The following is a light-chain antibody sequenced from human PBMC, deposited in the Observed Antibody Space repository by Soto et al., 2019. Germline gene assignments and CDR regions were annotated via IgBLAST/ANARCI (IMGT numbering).Light chain of an antibody. CDR3: QQLYNYPYT. CDR1: QAIDSW. CDR2: TGS. V-gene: IGKV1-12*01. Sequence: DIQMTQSPSSVSASVGDRVTITCRASQAIDSWLAWYQQKPGEAPKLLIFTGSLLHSGVPPRFSGSGSGTDFTLTISSLQPEDFATYYCQQLYNYPYTFGQGTKLEIK. J-gene: IGKJ2*01.